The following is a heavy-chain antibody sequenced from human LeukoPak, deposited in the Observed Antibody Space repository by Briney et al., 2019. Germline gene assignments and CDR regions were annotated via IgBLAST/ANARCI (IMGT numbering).Heavy chain of an antibody. J-gene: IGHJ4*02. CDR1: GYTFISYG. Sequence: ASVKVSCKASGYTFISYGISWVRQAPGQGLEWMGWISAYNGNTSYAQKLQGRVTMTRNTSISTAYMELSSLRSEDTAVYYCARGTYYYGSGSYYNVFDYWGQGTLVTVSS. D-gene: IGHD3-10*01. CDR2: ISAYNGNT. V-gene: IGHV1-18*01. CDR3: ARGTYYYGSGSYYNVFDY.